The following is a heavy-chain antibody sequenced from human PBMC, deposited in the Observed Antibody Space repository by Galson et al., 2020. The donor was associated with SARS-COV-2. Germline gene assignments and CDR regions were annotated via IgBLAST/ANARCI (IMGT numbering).Heavy chain of an antibody. J-gene: IGHJ4*02. D-gene: IGHD6-13*01. CDR2: VYYSGST. V-gene: IGHV4-61*01. CDR1: GGSVNSGTYY. CDR3: ARADSSGWYNRFDS. Sequence: SETLSITCTVSGGSVNSGTYYWTWIRQPPGKGLEWIGYVYYSGSTNYSPSLKSRVAISIDTSKNQFSLRLRSVTAADTAVYYCARADSSGWYNRFDSWGQGTLVTVPS.